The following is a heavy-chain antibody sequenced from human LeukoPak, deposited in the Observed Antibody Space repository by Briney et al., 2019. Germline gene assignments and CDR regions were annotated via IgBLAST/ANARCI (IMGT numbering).Heavy chain of an antibody. Sequence: GGSLRLSCAASGFTFSSYGMHWVRQAPGKGLEWVAVISYDGSNKYYADSVKGRFTISRDNSKNTLYLQMNSLRAEDTAVYYCAKEKAYDFWSGYSYYFDYWGQGTLVTVSS. CDR2: ISYDGSNK. J-gene: IGHJ4*02. CDR1: GFTFSSYG. D-gene: IGHD3-3*01. CDR3: AKEKAYDFWSGYSYYFDY. V-gene: IGHV3-30*18.